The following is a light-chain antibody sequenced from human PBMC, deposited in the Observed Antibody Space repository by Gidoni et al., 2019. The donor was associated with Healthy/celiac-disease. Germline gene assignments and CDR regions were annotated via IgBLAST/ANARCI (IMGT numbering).Light chain of an antibody. J-gene: IGKJ2*01. CDR2: DAS. Sequence: AIQLTQYPSSLSASVGDRVTITCRASQGISSALAWYQQKPGKAPKLLIYDASILESGVPSRFSGRGSGTDFPLTISSLQPEDFATYYCQQFNNYPYTFXXXTKLEIK. CDR3: QQFNNYPYT. V-gene: IGKV1D-13*01. CDR1: QGISSA.